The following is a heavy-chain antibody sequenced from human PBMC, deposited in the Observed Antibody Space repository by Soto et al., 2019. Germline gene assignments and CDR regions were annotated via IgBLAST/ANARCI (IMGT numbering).Heavy chain of an antibody. CDR1: GGSYSGYY. Sequence: SETLSLTCAVYGGSYSGYYWSCIRQPPGKGLEWIGEMNHSESNNYNPSLQSRVTISVDTSKNQFSLKLSAVTAADTTVYYCPRSREPWLGRRWFDPWGQGTLVTVSS. CDR3: PRSREPWLGRRWFDP. V-gene: IGHV4-34*01. D-gene: IGHD6-19*01. J-gene: IGHJ5*02. CDR2: MNHSESN.